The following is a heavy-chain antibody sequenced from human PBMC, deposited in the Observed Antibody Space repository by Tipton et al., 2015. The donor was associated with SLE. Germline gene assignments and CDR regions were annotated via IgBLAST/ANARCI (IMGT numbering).Heavy chain of an antibody. CDR1: GFTFSSYG. CDR3: AKLGRGSYGLYYCDY. D-gene: IGHD5-18*01. Sequence: SLRLSCAASGFTFSSYGMHWVRQAPGKGLEWVAFIRYDGSNKYYADSVKGRFTISRDNSKNTLYLQMNSLRAEDTAVYYCAKLGRGSYGLYYCDYWGQGSLVTVSS. CDR2: IRYDGSNK. J-gene: IGHJ4*02. V-gene: IGHV3-30*02.